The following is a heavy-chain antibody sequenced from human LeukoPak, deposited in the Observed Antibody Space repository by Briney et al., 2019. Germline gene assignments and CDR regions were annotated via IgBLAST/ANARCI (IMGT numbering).Heavy chain of an antibody. CDR2: INPNSGGT. CDR3: ARDSGGLAT. V-gene: IGHV1-2*06. CDR1: GYSFTGYH. D-gene: IGHD3-10*01. Sequence: GASVKVSCKASGYSFTGYHMQWVRQAPGQGLEWMGRINPNSGGTTYAQKFQGRVTMTRDTSISTAFMELSRLRSDDTAVYYCARDSGGLATWGQGTLVTVSS. J-gene: IGHJ5*02.